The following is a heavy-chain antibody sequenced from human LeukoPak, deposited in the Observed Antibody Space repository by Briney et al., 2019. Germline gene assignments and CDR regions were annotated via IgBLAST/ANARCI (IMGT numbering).Heavy chain of an antibody. J-gene: IGHJ4*02. CDR3: VRVRQWALTNDFDN. CDR1: GFTFSSYA. D-gene: IGHD6-19*01. V-gene: IGHV3-48*01. Sequence: PGGSLRLSCAASGFTFSSYAMNWVRQAPGKGLEWVSYISSSRSTIYCADSVKGRFTISRDNAKNSLYLQMNSLRAEDTALYYCVRVRQWALTNDFDNWGQGTPLTVSS. CDR2: ISSSRSTI.